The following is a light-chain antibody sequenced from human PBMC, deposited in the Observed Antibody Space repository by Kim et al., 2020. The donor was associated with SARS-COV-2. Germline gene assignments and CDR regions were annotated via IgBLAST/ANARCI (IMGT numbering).Light chain of an antibody. CDR2: DAS. V-gene: IGKV3-11*01. J-gene: IGKJ4*01. Sequence: ETVLTQSPGTLSLSPGERATLSCRASQSVGTSLAWYQQKPGLAPSLLIFDASNRATGIPARFSGSGSGTDFTLTISRLEPEDFAVYYCQQCSNWPPTFGGGTTVDIK. CDR3: QQCSNWPPT. CDR1: QSVGTS.